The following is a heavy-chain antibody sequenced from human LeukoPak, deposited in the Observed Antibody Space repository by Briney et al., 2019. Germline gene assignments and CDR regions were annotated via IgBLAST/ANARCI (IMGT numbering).Heavy chain of an antibody. V-gene: IGHV3-72*01. D-gene: IGHD2-15*01. CDR2: TRNEANSCPT. CDR3: ARGYCSGGSCYSGDY. Sequence: GGSLRLSCAASGFTLSDHYMEWLRQAPAKGLEWVGRTRNEANSCPTEYAASVKGRFTISRDGSKNTLYLQMYSLNTDDRAVYYCARGYCSGGSCYSGDYWGQGTLVTVSS. CDR1: GFTLSDHY. J-gene: IGHJ4*02.